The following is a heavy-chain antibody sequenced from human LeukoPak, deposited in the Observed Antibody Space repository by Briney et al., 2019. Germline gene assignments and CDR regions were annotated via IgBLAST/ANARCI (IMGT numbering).Heavy chain of an antibody. Sequence: ASVKVSCKASGYTFTGYYMHWVRQAPGQGLEWMGRINPNSGGTNYAQKFQGRVTMTRDTSISTAYMELSSLRSEDTAVYYCARGGRGWIRPHRFDYWGQGTLVTVYS. CDR2: INPNSGGT. V-gene: IGHV1-2*06. D-gene: IGHD6-19*01. CDR1: GYTFTGYY. CDR3: ARGGRGWIRPHRFDY. J-gene: IGHJ4*02.